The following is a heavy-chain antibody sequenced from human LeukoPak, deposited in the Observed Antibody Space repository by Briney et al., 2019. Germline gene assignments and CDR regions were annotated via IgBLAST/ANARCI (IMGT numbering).Heavy chain of an antibody. CDR3: ARDIGRGAVAGTDVDY. D-gene: IGHD6-19*01. Sequence: GGSLRLSCAASGFTFSSYAMSWVRQAPGKGLEWVAVISYDGSNKYYADSVKGRFTISRDNSKNTLYLQMNSLRAEDTAVYYCARDIGRGAVAGTDVDYWGQGTLVTVSS. CDR1: GFTFSSYA. J-gene: IGHJ4*02. V-gene: IGHV3-30-3*01. CDR2: ISYDGSNK.